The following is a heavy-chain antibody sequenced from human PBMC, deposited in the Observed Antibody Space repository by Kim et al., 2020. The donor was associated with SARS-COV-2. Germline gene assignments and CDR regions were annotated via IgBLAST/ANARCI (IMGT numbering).Heavy chain of an antibody. CDR2: IHYSGST. CDR1: GGSISSYY. D-gene: IGHD6-19*01. CDR3: ASAVYSGGWYLASWWDGMDV. Sequence: SETLSLTCTVSGGSISSYYWSWIRQPPGKGLEWIGYIHYSGSTNYNPSLKSRVTISVDTSKNQFSLKLSSVTAADTAVYYCASAVYSGGWYLASWWDGMDVWGQGTTVTVSS. V-gene: IGHV4-59*01. J-gene: IGHJ6*02.